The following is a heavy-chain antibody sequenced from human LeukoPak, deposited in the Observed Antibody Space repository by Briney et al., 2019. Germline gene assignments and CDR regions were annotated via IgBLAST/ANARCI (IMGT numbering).Heavy chain of an antibody. D-gene: IGHD1-7*01. CDR1: GRSFSGYY. CDR2: IGHSGTS. CDR3: ARFHWNYEPY. Sequence: SETLSLTCTVYGRSFSGYYWTWIRQPPGKGLEWIGEIGHSGTSTYNPSPKSRVTISVDTSKNQCSRKLRFVTAADTAVYYCARFHWNYEPYWGQGTLVTVSS. J-gene: IGHJ4*02. V-gene: IGHV4-34*01.